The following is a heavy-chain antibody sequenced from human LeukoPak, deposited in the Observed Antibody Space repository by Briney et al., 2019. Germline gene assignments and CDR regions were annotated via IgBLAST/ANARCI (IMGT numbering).Heavy chain of an antibody. CDR3: ARLSYYYDSDAFDI. Sequence: ASETLSLTCTVSGGSISSYYWSWIRQPPGKGLEWIGYIYYSGSTNYNPSLKSRVTISVDTSKNQFSLKLSSVTAADTAVYYCARLSYYYDSDAFDIWGQGTMVTVSS. V-gene: IGHV4-59*01. D-gene: IGHD3-22*01. J-gene: IGHJ3*02. CDR2: IYYSGST. CDR1: GGSISSYY.